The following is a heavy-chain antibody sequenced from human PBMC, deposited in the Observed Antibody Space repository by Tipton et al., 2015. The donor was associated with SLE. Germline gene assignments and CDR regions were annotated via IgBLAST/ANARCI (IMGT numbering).Heavy chain of an antibody. J-gene: IGHJ2*01. D-gene: IGHD2/OR15-2a*01. CDR3: ARGGAGDSYYFFDL. Sequence: GSLRLSCAASGFTFSIYAMHWVRQAPGKGLEWVSSIDSSSTYISYAASVEGRFTISRDNPKNSLFLHMNSLRAEDAAVYYCARGGAGDSYYFFDLWGRGTLVTVYS. CDR2: IDSSSTYI. V-gene: IGHV3-21*01. CDR1: GFTFSIYA.